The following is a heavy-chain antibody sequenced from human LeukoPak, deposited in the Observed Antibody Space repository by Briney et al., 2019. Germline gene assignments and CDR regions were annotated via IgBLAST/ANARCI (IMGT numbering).Heavy chain of an antibody. V-gene: IGHV3-21*01. J-gene: IGHJ5*02. Sequence: PGGSLRLSCGASGFTFSSYSMNWVRQAPGKGLEWVSSISSSSSYIYYADSVKGRFTISRDNAKNSLYLQMNSLRAEDTAVYYCAREGGFKYSSRPNWFDPWGQGTLVTVSS. CDR1: GFTFSSYS. CDR2: ISSSSSYI. D-gene: IGHD6-13*01. CDR3: AREGGFKYSSRPNWFDP.